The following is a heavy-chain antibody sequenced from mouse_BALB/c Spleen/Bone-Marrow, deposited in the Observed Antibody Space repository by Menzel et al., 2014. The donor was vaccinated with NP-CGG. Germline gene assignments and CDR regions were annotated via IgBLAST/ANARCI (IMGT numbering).Heavy chain of an antibody. CDR1: GYTFTSYW. CDR2: IDPYDSET. V-gene: IGHV1-74*01. J-gene: IGHJ3*01. Sequence: QVQLQQSGAELVWPGASVKLSCKASGYTFTSYWMNWVKQRPEQGLEWIGRIDPYDSETHYNQKFKDKAILTVDKSSSRSSMPLSSLTSGDSAVYYCAGSSYRYGVWFAYWGQGTLVTVSA. CDR3: AGSSYRYGVWFAY. D-gene: IGHD2-14*01.